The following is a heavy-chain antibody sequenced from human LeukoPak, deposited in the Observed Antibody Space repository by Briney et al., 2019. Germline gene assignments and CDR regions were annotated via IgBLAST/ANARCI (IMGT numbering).Heavy chain of an antibody. CDR2: IYYSGST. J-gene: IGHJ6*03. CDR3: ARETSQKGAHYMDV. CDR1: GGSFSGYY. V-gene: IGHV4-34*01. D-gene: IGHD3-16*01. Sequence: SETLSLTCAVYGGSFSGYYWSWIRQPPGKGLEWIGSIYYSGSTYYNPSLKSRVTISVDTSKNQFSLKLRSVTAADTAVYYCARETSQKGAHYMDVWGKGTTVTISS.